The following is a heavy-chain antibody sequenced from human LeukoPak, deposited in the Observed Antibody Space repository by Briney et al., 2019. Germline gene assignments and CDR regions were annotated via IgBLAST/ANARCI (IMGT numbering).Heavy chain of an antibody. J-gene: IGHJ6*02. CDR1: GGSISSSSYY. D-gene: IGHD3-10*01. CDR2: IYYSGST. Sequence: SETLSLTCTVSGGSISSSSYYWGWIRQPPGKGLEWIGSIYYSGSTNYNPSLKSRVTISVDTSKNQFSLKLSSVTAADTAVYYCARDSGLLWFGGDYYGMDVWGQGTTVTVSS. CDR3: ARDSGLLWFGGDYYGMDV. V-gene: IGHV4-39*07.